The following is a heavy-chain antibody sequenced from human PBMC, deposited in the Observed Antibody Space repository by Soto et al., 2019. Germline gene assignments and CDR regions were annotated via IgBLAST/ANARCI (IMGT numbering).Heavy chain of an antibody. CDR3: ARDDQVFFDY. Sequence: GGSLRLSCAASGFTFRSYWMSWVRQAPGKGLEWVANIKHDGTEKYYVDSVKGRFTISRDNAKNSLYLQMNSLRAEDTALYYCARDDQVFFDYWVQGTQVTVSS. D-gene: IGHD3-10*01. J-gene: IGHJ4*02. V-gene: IGHV3-7*01. CDR1: GFTFRSYW. CDR2: IKHDGTEK.